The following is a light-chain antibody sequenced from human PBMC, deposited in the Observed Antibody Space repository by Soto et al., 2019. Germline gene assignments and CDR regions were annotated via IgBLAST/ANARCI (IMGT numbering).Light chain of an antibody. CDR2: DVS. Sequence: DIQMTQSPSSLSASVGDRVTITCQASQDIRSHLNWYQQKPGKAPKLLIYDVSILEIGVPSRFSGSGSGTDFTFTISSLQSEDIATYYCQHYHNHPLTCGGGTKVDIK. CDR3: QHYHNHPLT. V-gene: IGKV1-33*01. CDR1: QDIRSH. J-gene: IGKJ4*01.